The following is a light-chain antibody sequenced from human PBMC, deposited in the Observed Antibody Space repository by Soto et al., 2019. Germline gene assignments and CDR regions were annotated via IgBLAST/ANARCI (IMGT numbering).Light chain of an antibody. Sequence: IQLTQSPSSRSASVGDRVTVTCRASQDIRNYLALYQQKPGKAPKLLICDASTLYSGVPSRFSGSGSGTDFTLTISSLQPEDFATYFCQQSYSTPPWTFGQGTKVDIK. V-gene: IGKV1-39*01. CDR1: QDIRNY. CDR3: QQSYSTPPWT. CDR2: DAS. J-gene: IGKJ1*01.